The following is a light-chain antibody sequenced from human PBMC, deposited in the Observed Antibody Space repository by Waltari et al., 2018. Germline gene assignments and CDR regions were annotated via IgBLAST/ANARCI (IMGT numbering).Light chain of an antibody. Sequence: QSALTQPASVSGPRGQSITISCTGTSSDVGSYNYVSWYLQYPGKAPKLIIFDVNKRPSGVSNRFSGSKSANTASLTISGLQAEDETDYYCSSYTSGSTYVVFGGGTKLTVL. CDR1: SSDVGSYNY. J-gene: IGLJ2*01. CDR2: DVN. V-gene: IGLV2-14*03. CDR3: SSYTSGSTYVV.